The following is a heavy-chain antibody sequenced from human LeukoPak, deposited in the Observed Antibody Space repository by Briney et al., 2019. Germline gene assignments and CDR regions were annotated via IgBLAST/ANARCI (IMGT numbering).Heavy chain of an antibody. CDR2: ISSSSSYI. CDR1: GFNFSIYG. J-gene: IGHJ4*02. Sequence: GGSLRLSCVASGFNFSIYGIHWVRQAPGKGLEWVSSISSSSSYIYYADLVKGRFTISRDNAKNSLYLQMNSLRAEDTAVYYCRGTTIGIDYWGQGTLVTVSS. CDR3: RGTTIGIDY. V-gene: IGHV3-21*01. D-gene: IGHD4-17*01.